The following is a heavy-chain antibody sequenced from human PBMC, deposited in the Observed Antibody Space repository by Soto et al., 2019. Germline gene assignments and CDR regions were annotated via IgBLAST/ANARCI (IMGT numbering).Heavy chain of an antibody. V-gene: IGHV1-18*01. CDR1: VCTIAGTG. J-gene: IGHJ4*02. CDR3: AGGLNWNHEPLAY. CDR2: ISAYNGNT. D-gene: IGHD1-20*01. Sequence: ASVKLSWKACVCTIAGTGSSWRVQAPGQGLEWMGWISAYNGNTNYAQKLQGRVTMTTDTSTSTAYMELRSLRSDDTAVYYCAGGLNWNHEPLAYSGQQTLVTVSS.